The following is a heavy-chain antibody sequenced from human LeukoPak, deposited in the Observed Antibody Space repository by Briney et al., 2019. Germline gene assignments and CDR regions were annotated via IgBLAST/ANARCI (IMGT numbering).Heavy chain of an antibody. V-gene: IGHV3-23*01. CDR1: GFTFSSYA. CDR3: AKDCKGITIFGVVISKVRYYYGMDV. Sequence: GGSLRVSCGASGFTFSSYAMNWVRQAPGKGLEWVSAISGSGGSTYYADSVKGRFTISRDNSKNTLYLQMNSLRAEDTAVYYCAKDCKGITIFGVVISKVRYYYGMDVWGQGTTVTVSS. CDR2: ISGSGGST. D-gene: IGHD3-3*01. J-gene: IGHJ6*02.